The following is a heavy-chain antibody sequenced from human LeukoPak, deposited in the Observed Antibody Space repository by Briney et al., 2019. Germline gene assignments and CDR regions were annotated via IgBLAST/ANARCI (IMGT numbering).Heavy chain of an antibody. Sequence: SGTLSLTCAVSGVSISSNNWWNWVRQPPGKGLEWIGEIYHSGSSNYNPSLKSRVTISVDKSKNQLSLRLSSVTAADTAVYYCARLSLYGSGSYRALDYWGQGTLVTVSS. CDR3: ARLSLYGSGSYRALDY. CDR2: IYHSGSS. CDR1: GVSISSNNW. V-gene: IGHV4-4*02. D-gene: IGHD3-10*01. J-gene: IGHJ4*02.